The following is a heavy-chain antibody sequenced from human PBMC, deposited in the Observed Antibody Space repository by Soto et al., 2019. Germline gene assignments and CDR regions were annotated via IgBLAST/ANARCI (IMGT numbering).Heavy chain of an antibody. D-gene: IGHD3-22*01. CDR3: ARLAYSYYYDSSGLYNLFDP. V-gene: IGHV4-31*03. CDR2: IYYSGST. Sequence: QVQLQESGPGLVKPSQTLSLTCTVSGGSISSGGYYWSWIRQHPGKGLEWIGYIYYSGSTYYNPSLKSRVTISVDTSKNQFSLKLSSVTAADTAVYYCARLAYSYYYDSSGLYNLFDPWGQGTLVTVSS. CDR1: GGSISSGGYY. J-gene: IGHJ5*02.